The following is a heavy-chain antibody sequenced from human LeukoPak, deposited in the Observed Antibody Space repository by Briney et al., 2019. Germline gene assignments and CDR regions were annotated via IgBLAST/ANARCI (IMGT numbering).Heavy chain of an antibody. CDR1: GYRFTSYW. D-gene: IGHD1-26*01. J-gene: IGHJ4*02. CDR2: IYPVDSDT. V-gene: IGHV5-51*01. CDR3: ASSGSYPAGYFDY. Sequence: GESLKISCKGSGYRFTSYWIGWVRQIPGKGLEWVGIIYPVDSDTRYSPSIQGHVTTSDNKSISTAYLQRSSLKAANTAMYYCASSGSYPAGYFDYWGQGTLATVSS.